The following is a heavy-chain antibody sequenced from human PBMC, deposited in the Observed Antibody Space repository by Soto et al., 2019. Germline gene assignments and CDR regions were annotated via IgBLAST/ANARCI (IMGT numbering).Heavy chain of an antibody. CDR2: IDYSGSA. V-gene: IGHV4-39*01. J-gene: IGHJ4*02. D-gene: IGHD4-4*01. CDR1: GGSISSSGYY. Sequence: SETLSLTCTVSGGSISSSGYYWGWIRQPPGKGLEWIATIDYSGSAYYNPSLKSRVTISEDTSKNQFSLRLGSVIVADTALYYCAKYYSNSGIEFWGQGTLVTVSS. CDR3: AKYYSNSGIEF.